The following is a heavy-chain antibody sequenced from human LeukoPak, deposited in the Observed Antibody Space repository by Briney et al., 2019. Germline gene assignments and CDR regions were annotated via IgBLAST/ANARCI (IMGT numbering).Heavy chain of an antibody. CDR2: IYSGGST. CDR1: GFTFGDYA. CDR3: ARDKAGAGFGDAFDI. Sequence: GGSLRLSCTASGFTFGDYAMSWVRQAPGKGLEWVSVIYSGGSTYYADSVKGRFTISRDNSKNTLYLQMNSLRAEDTAVYYCARDKAGAGFGDAFDIWGQGTMVTVSS. V-gene: IGHV3-66*01. D-gene: IGHD3-10*01. J-gene: IGHJ3*02.